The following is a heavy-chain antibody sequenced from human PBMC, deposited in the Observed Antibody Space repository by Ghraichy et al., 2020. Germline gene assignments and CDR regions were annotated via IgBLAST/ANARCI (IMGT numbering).Heavy chain of an antibody. Sequence: SETLSLTCTVSGGSISSSSYYWGWIRQPPGKGLEWIGSIYYSGSTYYNPSLKSRVTISVDTSKNQFSLKLSSVTAADTAVYYCARALNWFDPWGQGTLVTVSS. CDR3: ARALNWFDP. J-gene: IGHJ5*02. CDR1: GGSISSSSYY. CDR2: IYYSGST. V-gene: IGHV4-39*07.